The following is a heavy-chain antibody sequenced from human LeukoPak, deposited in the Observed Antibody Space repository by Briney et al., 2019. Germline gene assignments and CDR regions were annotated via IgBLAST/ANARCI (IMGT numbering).Heavy chain of an antibody. CDR2: MNPNIGKT. J-gene: IGHJ4*02. V-gene: IGHV1-8*03. CDR1: GCTFTSYD. D-gene: IGHD2-15*01. Sequence: ASVKVSCKASGCTFTSYDINWVRQATGQGLEWMGWMNPNIGKTYYAQKFQGRVTITRNTSISTAYMELSSLRSEDTAVYYCARTSCSGGSCNDFWGQGTLVTVSS. CDR3: ARTSCSGGSCNDF.